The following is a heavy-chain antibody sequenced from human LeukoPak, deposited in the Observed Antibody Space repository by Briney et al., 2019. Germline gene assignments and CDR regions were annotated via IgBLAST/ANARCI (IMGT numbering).Heavy chain of an antibody. V-gene: IGHV3-7*01. CDR3: ARVEGPGIAGN. J-gene: IGHJ4*02. CDR1: GFTFSSYW. CDR2: IKQDGSEK. D-gene: IGHD6-13*01. Sequence: PGESLRLSCAASGFTFSSYWMSWVRQPPGKGLEWVANIKQDGSEKYYVDSVKGRSTISRDNAKNSLYLQMNSLRAEDTAVYYCARVEGPGIAGNWGQGTLVTVSS.